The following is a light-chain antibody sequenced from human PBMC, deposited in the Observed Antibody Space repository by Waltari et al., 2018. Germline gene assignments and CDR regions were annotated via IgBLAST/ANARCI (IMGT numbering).Light chain of an antibody. V-gene: IGKV3-15*01. CDR1: QSVSSN. CDR3: QQYNRWPPIT. CDR2: DAS. J-gene: IGKJ5*01. Sequence: EIVMTQSPATLSVSPGETAPLSCRASQSVSSNVAWYQKKPGQAARLLIYDASTRATSIPARFRGSGSGTEFTLTISSLQSEDFAVYYCQQYNRWPPITFGQVTRLEIK.